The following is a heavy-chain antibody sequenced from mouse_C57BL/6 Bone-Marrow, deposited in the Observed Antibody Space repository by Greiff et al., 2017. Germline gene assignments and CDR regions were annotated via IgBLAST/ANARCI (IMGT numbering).Heavy chain of an antibody. J-gene: IGHJ4*01. CDR1: GFTFSSYG. V-gene: IGHV5-6*01. Sequence: EVQLVESGGDLVKPGGSLKLSCAASGFTFSSYGMSWVRQTPDKRLEWVATISSGGSYTYYPDSVKGRFTISRDNAKNTLYLQMSGLKSENTAMYYCARHYYCGRGYLYAMDYWGQGTSVTVSA. CDR3: ARHYYCGRGYLYAMDY. CDR2: ISSGGSYT. D-gene: IGHD1-1*01.